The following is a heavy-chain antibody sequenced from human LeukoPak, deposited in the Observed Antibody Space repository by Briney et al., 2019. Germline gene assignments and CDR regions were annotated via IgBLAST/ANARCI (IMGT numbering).Heavy chain of an antibody. CDR1: GYTFTAQY. D-gene: IGHD1-1*01. CDR2: INPSSGGT. Sequence: ASVKVSCNASGYTFTAQYMHWVRQAPGQGLEWMGRINPSSGGTNYVQKFQGRVTTTRDASITTAYMELTSLRSDDTAVYYCASGTTERIDYWGQGTLVTVSS. V-gene: IGHV1-2*06. J-gene: IGHJ4*02. CDR3: ASGTTERIDY.